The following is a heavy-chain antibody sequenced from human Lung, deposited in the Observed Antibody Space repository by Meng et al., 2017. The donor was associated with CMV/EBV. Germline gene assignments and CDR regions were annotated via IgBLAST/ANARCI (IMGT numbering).Heavy chain of an antibody. CDR1: GFSVGSEY. V-gene: IGHV3-53*01. D-gene: IGHD2/OR15-2a*01. J-gene: IGHJ4*02. CDR2: MYSGGIT. Sequence: GESLKISCAASGFSVGSEYMSWVRQAPGKGLEWDSLMYSGGITRYSDSVRGRFTISRDSSKNTLFLQMNSLRAEDTAVYYCAGNSESRHWGQGTLVTVSS. CDR3: AGNSESRH.